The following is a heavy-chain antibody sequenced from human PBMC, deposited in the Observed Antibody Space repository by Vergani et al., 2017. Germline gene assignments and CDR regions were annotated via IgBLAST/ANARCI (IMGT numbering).Heavy chain of an antibody. CDR3: ARRGHYYDSSGYYSLLAFDI. Sequence: QVQLQESGPGLVKPSETLSLTCTVAGGSISSYYWRWIRQPPGKGLEWIGYIYTSGSTNYNPSLKRRVTISVDTSKNQFSLKLSSVTAADTAVYYCARRGHYYDSSGYYSLLAFDIWGQGTMVTVSS. J-gene: IGHJ3*02. D-gene: IGHD3-22*01. CDR1: GGSISSYY. CDR2: IYTSGST. V-gene: IGHV4-4*09.